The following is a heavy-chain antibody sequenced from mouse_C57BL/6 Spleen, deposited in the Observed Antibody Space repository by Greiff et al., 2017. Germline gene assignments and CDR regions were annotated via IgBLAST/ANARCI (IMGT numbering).Heavy chain of an antibody. J-gene: IGHJ2*01. CDR3: ARSITTVVRDYFDY. CDR2: ISSGGSYT. CDR1: GFTFSSYG. Sequence: EVHLVESGGDLVKPGGSLKLSCAASGFTFSSYGMSWVRQTPDKRLEWVATISSGGSYTYYPDSVKGRFTISRDNAKNTLYLQMSSLKSEDTAMYYCARSITTVVRDYFDYWGQGTTLTVSS. V-gene: IGHV5-6*01. D-gene: IGHD1-1*01.